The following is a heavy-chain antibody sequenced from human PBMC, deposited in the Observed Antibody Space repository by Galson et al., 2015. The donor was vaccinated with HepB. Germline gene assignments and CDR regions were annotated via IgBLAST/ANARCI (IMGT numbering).Heavy chain of an antibody. CDR2: IFYSGTT. Sequence: SETLSLTCIVSGDSIKKYHWSWIRQPPGKGLEWIGYIFYSGTTNYNSSLRSRVTISVDTSKNQFSLKLTSVTTADAAVYYCARLNYHRGGRFDYWGQGALVTVSS. V-gene: IGHV4-59*01. CDR3: ARLNYHRGGRFDY. J-gene: IGHJ4*02. CDR1: GDSIKKYH. D-gene: IGHD5-24*01.